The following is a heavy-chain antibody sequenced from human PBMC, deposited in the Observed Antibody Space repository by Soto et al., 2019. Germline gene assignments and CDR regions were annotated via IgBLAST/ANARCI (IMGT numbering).Heavy chain of an antibody. Sequence: SETLSLTYTVSGGSISSSSYYWGWIRQPPGKGLEWIGSIYYSGSTYYNPSLKSRVTISVDTSKNQFSLKLSSVTAADTAVYYCIVSSERYGSGSWGQGTLVTVSS. D-gene: IGHD3-10*01. CDR3: IVSSERYGSGS. V-gene: IGHV4-39*01. CDR1: GGSISSSSYY. J-gene: IGHJ4*02. CDR2: IYYSGST.